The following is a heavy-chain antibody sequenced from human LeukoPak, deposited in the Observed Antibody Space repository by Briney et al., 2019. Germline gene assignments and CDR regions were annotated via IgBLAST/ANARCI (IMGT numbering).Heavy chain of an antibody. CDR2: IKPDGSEK. CDR1: GFTVSSNY. D-gene: IGHD5/OR15-5a*01. J-gene: IGHJ4*02. V-gene: IGHV3-7*01. Sequence: SGGSLRLSCAASGFTVSSNYMSWVRQAPGKGLEWVANIKPDGSEKYYVDSVKGRFTISRDNAKNSLYLQMNSLRAEDTAVYYCARLSTSIERFGFDYWGQGTLVTVSS. CDR3: ARLSTSIERFGFDY.